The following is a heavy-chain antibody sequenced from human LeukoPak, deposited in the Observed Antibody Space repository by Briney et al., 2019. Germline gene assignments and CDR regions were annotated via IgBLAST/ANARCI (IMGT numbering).Heavy chain of an antibody. CDR1: GGTFSSYA. D-gene: IGHD2-21*02. Sequence: SVKVSCKASGGTFSSYAISWVRQAPGQGLEWMGGIIPIFGTANYAQKFQGRVTITADKSTSTAYMELSSLRSEDTAVYYCARAAYCGGDCYSARLSFDYWGQGTLVTVSS. CDR2: IIPIFGTA. J-gene: IGHJ4*02. V-gene: IGHV1-69*06. CDR3: ARAAYCGGDCYSARLSFDY.